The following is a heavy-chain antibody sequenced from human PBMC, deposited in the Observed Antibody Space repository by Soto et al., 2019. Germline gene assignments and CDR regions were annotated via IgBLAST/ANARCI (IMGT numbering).Heavy chain of an antibody. Sequence: LRLSCEASGFTFSRVSVNWVRQVPGKGLEWVASISSGSSDTWYADSVKGRFIISRDNAQNSLFLQMNTLRPEDTAMYYCARVAYWGPGTQVTVSS. V-gene: IGHV3-21*01. CDR1: GFTFSRVS. J-gene: IGHJ4*02. CDR2: ISSGSSDT. CDR3: ARVAY.